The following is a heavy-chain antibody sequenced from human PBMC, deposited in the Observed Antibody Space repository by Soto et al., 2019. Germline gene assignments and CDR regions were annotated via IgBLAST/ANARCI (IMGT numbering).Heavy chain of an antibody. CDR1: GDSFSSTSHY. CDR2: LYYNGNS. J-gene: IGHJ2*01. CDR3: ARHRQGPLWYFDL. V-gene: IGHV4-39*01. Sequence: SETLSLTCSVSGDSFSSTSHYWAWIRQPPGKGMECIGNLYYNGNSYSNPSLKSRVTISVDTSKKRFSLKLTSVNAEDTAVYYCARHRQGPLWYFDLWGRGTLVT.